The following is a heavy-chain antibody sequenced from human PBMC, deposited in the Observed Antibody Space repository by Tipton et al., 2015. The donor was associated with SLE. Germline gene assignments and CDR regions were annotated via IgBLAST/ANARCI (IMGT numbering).Heavy chain of an antibody. CDR1: GGTFSGHY. D-gene: IGHD3-10*01. CDR3: ASPGTYGSGSFDP. Sequence: TLFLTCAVYGGTFSGHYWTWIRQSPGKGLEWIGDIIDSGRTNYNPSLKSRVTILIDTSKSHFFLRLRSVTAADTAVYYCASPGTYGSGSFDPWGQGTLVTVSS. CDR2: IIDSGRT. J-gene: IGHJ5*02. V-gene: IGHV4-34*12.